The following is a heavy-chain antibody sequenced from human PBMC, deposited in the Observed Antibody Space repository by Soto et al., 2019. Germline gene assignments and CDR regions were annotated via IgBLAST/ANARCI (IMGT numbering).Heavy chain of an antibody. CDR1: GDSISAYY. Sequence: SETLSLTCTVSGDSISAYYWSWIRQPPGKGLEWIAYIYYSGSTNNNPSLRSRVTISVDTSKNQFSVRLTSVTAADTAVYYCARHGITGTFPWSPFDYWGQGTQVTSPQ. D-gene: IGHD1-20*01. J-gene: IGHJ4*02. V-gene: IGHV4-59*08. CDR3: ARHGITGTFPWSPFDY. CDR2: IYYSGST.